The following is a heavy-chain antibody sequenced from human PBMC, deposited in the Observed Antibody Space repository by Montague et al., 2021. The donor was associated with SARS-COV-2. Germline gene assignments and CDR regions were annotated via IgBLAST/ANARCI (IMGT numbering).Heavy chain of an antibody. CDR2: FSRSGGS. J-gene: IGHJ4*02. V-gene: IGHV4-59*12. Sequence: SETLSLTCTVSGGSMSDYYWTWIRQPPGKGPGWIGYFSRSGGSNYSPSLRGRVTLSLVTSRSQFSLQLSSVTTADTAFYYFARLTQLGYCSSASCSSALSFDNWGQGSLVSVSS. CDR1: GGSMSDYY. CDR3: ARLTQLGYCSSASCSSALSFDN. D-gene: IGHD2-15*01.